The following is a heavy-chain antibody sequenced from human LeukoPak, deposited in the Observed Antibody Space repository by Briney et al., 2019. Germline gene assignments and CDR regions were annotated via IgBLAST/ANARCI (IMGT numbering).Heavy chain of an antibody. CDR3: ARVGINDYGDYVDYYFDY. CDR2: ISSTGSPI. CDR1: GFTFSDCY. J-gene: IGHJ4*02. D-gene: IGHD4-17*01. V-gene: IGHV3-11*01. Sequence: GGSLRLSCAASGFTFSDCYMSWIRQAPGKGLEWVSYISSTGSPIYYADSVKGRFTISRDNAKNSLYLQMNSLRAEDTAVYYCARVGINDYGDYVDYYFDYWGQGTLVTVSS.